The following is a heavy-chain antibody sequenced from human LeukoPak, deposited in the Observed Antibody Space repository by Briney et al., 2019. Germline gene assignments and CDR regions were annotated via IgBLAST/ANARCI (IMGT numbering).Heavy chain of an antibody. CDR2: IYYSGST. V-gene: IGHV4-59*08. J-gene: IGHJ3*02. D-gene: IGHD3-22*01. CDR1: GGSISSYY. CDR3: AKAPTYYYDSSGYYWPNDAFDI. Sequence: SETLSLTCTVSGGSISSYYWSWIRQPPGKGLEWIGYIYYSGSTNYNPSLKSRVTISVDTSKNQFSLKLSSVTAADTAVYYCAKAPTYYYDSSGYYWPNDAFDIWGQGTMVTVSS.